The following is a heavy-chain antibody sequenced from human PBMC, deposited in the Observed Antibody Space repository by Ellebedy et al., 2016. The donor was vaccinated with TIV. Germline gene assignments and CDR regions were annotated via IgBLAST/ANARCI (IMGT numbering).Heavy chain of an antibody. J-gene: IGHJ4*02. V-gene: IGHV3-23*01. CDR3: AKSYYDSSDFSFDY. CDR1: GFTFSSYA. D-gene: IGHD3-22*01. Sequence: GESLKISCAASGFTFSSYAMSWVRQAPGKGLECVSIVSHSGESTYYADSVKGRFTISRDISKNTLFLQMNSLRAEDTAIYYCAKSYYDSSDFSFDYWGQGTLVTVSS. CDR2: VSHSGEST.